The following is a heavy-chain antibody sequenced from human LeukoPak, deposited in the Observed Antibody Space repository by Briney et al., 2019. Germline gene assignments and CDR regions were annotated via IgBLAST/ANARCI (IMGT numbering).Heavy chain of an antibody. J-gene: IGHJ4*02. D-gene: IGHD2-21*02. Sequence: GASVKVSCKASGYTFTKYVVHWVRQAPGQRPEWMGWINAGNGDTKYSQNFQDRVTITRDTSANTAYMELSSLTSEDTALYYCAKDDRGDTCYPVGYWGQGTLVTVSS. CDR2: INAGNGDT. CDR3: AKDDRGDTCYPVGY. CDR1: GYTFTKYV. V-gene: IGHV1-3*01.